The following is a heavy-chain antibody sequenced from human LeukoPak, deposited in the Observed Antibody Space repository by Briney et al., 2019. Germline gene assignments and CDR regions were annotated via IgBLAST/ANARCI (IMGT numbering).Heavy chain of an antibody. CDR2: IHYSGAT. CDR3: LAVGAYWVFDD. Sequence: ASETLSLTCTVSGGSISSGDYYWSWIRQPPGKGLEWIGFIHYSGATYFNPSLKSRIIMSVDTSINQFSLKLSSVTAADTAVYYCLAVGAYWVFDDWGQGTLVTVSS. V-gene: IGHV4-39*01. J-gene: IGHJ4*02. CDR1: GGSISSGDYY. D-gene: IGHD6-19*01.